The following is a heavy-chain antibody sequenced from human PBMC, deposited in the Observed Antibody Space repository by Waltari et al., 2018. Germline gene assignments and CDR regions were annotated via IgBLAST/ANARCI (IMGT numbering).Heavy chain of an antibody. V-gene: IGHV3-30-3*01. CDR2: ISYDGSNK. J-gene: IGHJ4*02. CDR1: GFTFSSYA. CDR3: ARVLLVEGYFDY. Sequence: QVQLVESGGGVVQPGRSLRLSCAASGFTFSSYAMHWVRQAPGKGLEWVAVISYDGSNKYYADSVKGRFTISRDNSKNTLYLQMNSLRAEDTAVYYCARVLLVEGYFDYWGQGTLVTVSS. D-gene: IGHD6-6*01.